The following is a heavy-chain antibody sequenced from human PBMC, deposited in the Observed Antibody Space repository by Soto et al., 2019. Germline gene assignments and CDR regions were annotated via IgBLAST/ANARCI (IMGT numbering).Heavy chain of an antibody. J-gene: IGHJ6*02. CDR3: ARGGVVAVAGTRDYYYGMDG. Sequence: ASVKVSCKASGYTFTSYDINWVRQATGQGLEWMGWMNPNSGNTGYAQKFQGRVTMTRNTSISTAYMELSSLRSEDTAVYYCARGGVVAVAGTRDYYYGMDGWGQGTTVTVPS. V-gene: IGHV1-8*01. CDR2: MNPNSGNT. D-gene: IGHD6-19*01. CDR1: GYTFTSYD.